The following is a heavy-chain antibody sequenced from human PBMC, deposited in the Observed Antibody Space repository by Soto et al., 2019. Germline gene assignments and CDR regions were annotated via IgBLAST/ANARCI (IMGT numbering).Heavy chain of an antibody. Sequence: ASVKGSCKASGGTFSSYAMHWVRQAPGQRLEWMGWINAGNGNTKYSQKFQGRVTITRDTSASTAYMELSSLRSEDTAVYYCARRIAVALDAFDIWGQGTMVTVSS. CDR3: ARRIAVALDAFDI. CDR1: GGTFSSYA. D-gene: IGHD6-19*01. CDR2: INAGNGNT. V-gene: IGHV1-3*01. J-gene: IGHJ3*02.